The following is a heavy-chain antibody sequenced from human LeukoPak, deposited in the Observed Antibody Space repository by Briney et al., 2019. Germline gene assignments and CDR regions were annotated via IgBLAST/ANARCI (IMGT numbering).Heavy chain of an antibody. CDR3: AKDRGGY. CDR2: ISGSGGT. J-gene: IGHJ4*02. CDR1: GFTFSSYA. Sequence: GGSLRLSCAASGFTFSSYAVSWVRQAPGRGLEWVSAISGSGGTYYIASVKGRFTISRDNSKNTLYLQMNSLRAEDTAVYYCAKDRGGYWGQGTLVTVSS. V-gene: IGHV3-23*01. D-gene: IGHD3-10*01.